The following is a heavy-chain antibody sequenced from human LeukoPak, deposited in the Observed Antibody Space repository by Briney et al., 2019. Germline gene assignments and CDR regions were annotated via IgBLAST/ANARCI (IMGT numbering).Heavy chain of an antibody. CDR1: GYSISSGYY. D-gene: IGHD2-2*02. V-gene: IGHV4-38-2*01. CDR3: ARAQYQLLYDGDYYYYMDV. Sequence: PSETLSLTCAVSGYSISSGYYWGWIRQSPGKGLEWIGRIYTSGSTNYNPSLKSRVTMSVDTSKNPFSLKLSSVTAADTAVYYCARAQYQLLYDGDYYYYMDVWGKGTTVTVSS. CDR2: IYTSGST. J-gene: IGHJ6*03.